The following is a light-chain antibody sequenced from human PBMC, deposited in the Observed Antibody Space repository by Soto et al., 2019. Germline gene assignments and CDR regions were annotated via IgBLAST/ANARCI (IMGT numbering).Light chain of an antibody. CDR3: QTLGTGIQV. J-gene: IGLJ1*01. V-gene: IGLV4-69*01. CDR1: SGHNSYA. CDR2: LNSDGSH. Sequence: QPVLTQSPSASASLGASVKLTCTLSSGHNSYAIAWHQQQPEKGPRYLMKLNSDGSHSKGDGIPDRFSGSSSGAERYLTISSLQSEDEADYYCQTLGTGIQVFGTGTKLTVL.